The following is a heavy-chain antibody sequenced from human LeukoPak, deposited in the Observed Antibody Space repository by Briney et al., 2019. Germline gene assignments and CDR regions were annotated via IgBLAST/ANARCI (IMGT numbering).Heavy chain of an antibody. J-gene: IGHJ4*02. CDR3: ARLGGYYDPPDY. CDR2: IHFSGST. D-gene: IGHD3-22*01. V-gene: IGHV4-39*01. Sequence: PSETLSLTCTVSGGSISSSTYYWGWIRQPPGKGLDWIGTIHFSGSTYYNPSLQSRVTISVDTSKNQFSLRLSSVTAADTALCYCARLGGYYDPPDYWGLGTLVTVSS. CDR1: GGSISSSTYY.